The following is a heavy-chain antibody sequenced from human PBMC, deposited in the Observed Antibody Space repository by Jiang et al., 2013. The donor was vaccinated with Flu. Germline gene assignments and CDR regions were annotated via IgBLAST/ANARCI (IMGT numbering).Heavy chain of an antibody. CDR2: INTNTGDP. J-gene: IGHJ4*02. D-gene: IGHD3-16*01. CDR1: GYTFTSYG. V-gene: IGHV7-4-1*02. CDR3: ARHRDRFGGFDY. Sequence: QSGSELKEPGASVKVSCKASGYTFTSYGINWVRQAPGQGLEWMGWINTNTGDPAHAQDFTGRFVFSLGASVTTTYLHINALRPEDTATYFCARHRDRFGGFDYWGQGSLVTVSS.